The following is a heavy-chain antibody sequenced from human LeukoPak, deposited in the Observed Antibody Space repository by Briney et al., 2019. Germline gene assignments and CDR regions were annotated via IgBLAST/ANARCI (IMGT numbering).Heavy chain of an antibody. D-gene: IGHD4-17*01. Sequence: GGSLRLSCAASGFTFSSYAMSWVRQAPGKGREGVSAISGSGGSTYYADSGKGRFTISRDNSKNTLYLQMTSLSAEDTAVYYCAKNSTVTIQHWGQGTLVTVSS. CDR1: GFTFSSYA. CDR2: ISGSGGST. J-gene: IGHJ1*01. CDR3: AKNSTVTIQH. V-gene: IGHV3-23*01.